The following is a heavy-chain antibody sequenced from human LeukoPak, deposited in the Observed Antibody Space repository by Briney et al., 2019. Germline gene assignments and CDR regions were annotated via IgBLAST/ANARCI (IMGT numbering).Heavy chain of an antibody. CDR1: GYSFSDFY. CDR2: INPKSGDT. CDR3: ARDYSDGYNRRDAFDV. J-gene: IGHJ3*01. Sequence: ASVKVSCKASGYSFSDFYIHWVRQAPGQGLEWMGRINPKSGDTTYAERFRGRVTMTRDTSFNTVYLELTSLYSDDTAVFYCARDYSDGYNRRDAFDVWGQGTTLIVSS. D-gene: IGHD5-18*01. V-gene: IGHV1-2*06.